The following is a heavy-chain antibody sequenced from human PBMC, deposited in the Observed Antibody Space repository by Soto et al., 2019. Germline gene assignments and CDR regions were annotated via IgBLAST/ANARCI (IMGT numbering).Heavy chain of an antibody. CDR2: INAGNGNT. CDR3: ARAPIYDSATDY. V-gene: IGHV1-3*01. Sequence: SVKVSCKASGYTFTSYAMHWVRQAPGQRLEWMGWINAGNGNTKYSQKFQGRVTITSDTSARTAYMALSSLRSEDTAVYYCARAPIYDSATDYWGQGTLVTVSS. CDR1: GYTFTSYA. J-gene: IGHJ4*02. D-gene: IGHD3-9*01.